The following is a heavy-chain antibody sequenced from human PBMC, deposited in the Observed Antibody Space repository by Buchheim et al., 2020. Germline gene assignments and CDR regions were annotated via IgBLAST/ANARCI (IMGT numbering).Heavy chain of an antibody. V-gene: IGHV2-5*02. CDR2: IYWDADK. CDR3: AHRQRPVVSVARIEVGFDY. D-gene: IGHD2-2*01. Sequence: QITLKESGPTLVKPTQTLTLTCTFSGFSLSTSGGGVGWIRQPPGKALEWLALIYWDADKRYSPSLKSRLTITKDTSKNQVVLTMTNMDPVDTATYYCAHRQRPVVSVARIEVGFDYWGQGTLVSVSS. CDR1: GFSLSTSGGG. J-gene: IGHJ4*02.